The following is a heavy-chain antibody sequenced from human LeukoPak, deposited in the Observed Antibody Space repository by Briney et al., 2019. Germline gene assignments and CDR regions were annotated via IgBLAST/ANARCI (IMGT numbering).Heavy chain of an antibody. J-gene: IGHJ6*03. CDR1: GYSFTYYY. V-gene: IGHV1-2*02. CDR2: INPKRGGT. CDR3: ARRGDPFGELGHMDV. D-gene: IGHD3-10*01. Sequence: ASVKVSCKASGYSFTYYYMHWVRQAPGQGFEWMGWINPKRGGTNYVQKFQGRVTMTRDTSISTVYMELSRLRSDDTAVYYCARRGDPFGELGHMDVWGKGTTVTISS.